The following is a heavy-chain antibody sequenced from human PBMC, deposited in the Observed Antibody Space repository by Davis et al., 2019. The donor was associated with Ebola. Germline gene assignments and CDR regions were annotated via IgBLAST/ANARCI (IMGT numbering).Heavy chain of an antibody. Sequence: LRLSCAVSGGSISSGGYSWSWIRQPPGKGLEWIGYIYHSGGTYYNPSLKSRVTISVDRSKNQFSLKLSSVTAADTAVYYCARGKPFGSSFWFDPWGQGTLVTVSS. D-gene: IGHD6-13*01. CDR1: GGSISSGGYS. CDR2: IYHSGGT. V-gene: IGHV4-30-2*01. J-gene: IGHJ5*02. CDR3: ARGKPFGSSFWFDP.